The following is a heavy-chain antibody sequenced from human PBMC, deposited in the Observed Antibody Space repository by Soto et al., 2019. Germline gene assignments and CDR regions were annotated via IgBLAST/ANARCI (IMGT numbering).Heavy chain of an antibody. J-gene: IGHJ6*02. CDR2: INPNSGGT. CDR1: GYTFTGYY. CDR3: ARARAYCTNRVCYPGGMDV. V-gene: IGHV1-2*02. D-gene: IGHD2-8*01. Sequence: ASVKVSCKXSGYTFTGYYMHWVRQAPGQGLEWMGWINPNSGGTNYAQKFQGRVTMTRDTSISTAYMELSRLRSDDTAVYYCARARAYCTNRVCYPGGMDVWGQGTTVTVSS.